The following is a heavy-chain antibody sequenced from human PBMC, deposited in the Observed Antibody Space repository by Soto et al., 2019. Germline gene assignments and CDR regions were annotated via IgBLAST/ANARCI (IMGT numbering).Heavy chain of an antibody. CDR1: GYTFTSYG. J-gene: IGHJ2*01. D-gene: IGHD3-22*01. Sequence: QVQLVQSGAEVKKPGASVKVSCKASGYTFTSYGISWVRQAPGQGLEWMGWISAYNGNTNYAQKLQGRVTMNTDTSTSTAYMELRSLRSDDTAVYYCARWSDDSSGYSPNWYFNLWGRGTLVTVSS. CDR2: ISAYNGNT. V-gene: IGHV1-18*01. CDR3: ARWSDDSSGYSPNWYFNL.